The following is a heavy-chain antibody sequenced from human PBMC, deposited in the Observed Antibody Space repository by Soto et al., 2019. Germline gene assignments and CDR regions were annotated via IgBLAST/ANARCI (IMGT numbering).Heavy chain of an antibody. CDR1: GFTFSSYA. J-gene: IGHJ3*02. V-gene: IGHV3-30-3*01. Sequence: QVQLVESGGGVVQPGRSLRLSCAASGFTFSSYAMHWVRQAPGKGLERGAVISYDGSNKYYADSVKGRFTISRDNSKNSRYLQMNSLRAEDTAVYYCARDIDSSGYSDAFDIWCQGTMVTVSS. CDR2: ISYDGSNK. D-gene: IGHD3-22*01. CDR3: ARDIDSSGYSDAFDI.